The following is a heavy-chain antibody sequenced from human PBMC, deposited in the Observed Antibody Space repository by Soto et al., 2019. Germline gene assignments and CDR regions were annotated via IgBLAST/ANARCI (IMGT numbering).Heavy chain of an antibody. CDR1: GFTFSNAW. CDR2: IRSKTDDGAT. J-gene: IGHJ4*02. D-gene: IGHD2-2*02. V-gene: IGHV3-15*07. Sequence: GGSLRLSCAASGFTFSNAWMNWVRQAPGKGLEWVGRIRSKTDDGATFYAAPVKGRFTISRDDSKNTLYLQMNSLKNEDTAVYYCTTYTNRRNDYWGQGTLVTVSS. CDR3: TTYTNRRNDY.